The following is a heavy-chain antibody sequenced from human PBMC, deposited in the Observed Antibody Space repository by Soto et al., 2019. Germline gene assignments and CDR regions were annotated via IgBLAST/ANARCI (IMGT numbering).Heavy chain of an antibody. Sequence: PSETLSLTCTVSGGSVSSGSYYWSWILQPPGKGLEWIGYMYYSGSTNYNPSLKSRVTISLDTSKNQFSLKLSSVTAADTAVYFCARTRDFWSGNDAFDIWGQGTMVTVSS. CDR3: ARTRDFWSGNDAFDI. CDR2: MYYSGST. CDR1: GGSVSSGSYY. D-gene: IGHD3-3*01. V-gene: IGHV4-61*01. J-gene: IGHJ3*02.